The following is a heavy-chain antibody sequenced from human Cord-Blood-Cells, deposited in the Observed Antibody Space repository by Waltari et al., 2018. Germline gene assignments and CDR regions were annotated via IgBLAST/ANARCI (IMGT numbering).Heavy chain of an antibody. D-gene: IGHD6-19*01. J-gene: IGHJ4*02. Sequence: VQLVQSGAEVKKPGASVKVSCKASGYTFTGYYMHWVRQAPGQGLEWMGWMNPNSGGTNYAQKLQGWVTMTRDTSISTAYMELSRLRSDDTAVYYCARDPSIAVAGTGYFDYWGQGTLVTVSS. CDR2: MNPNSGGT. CDR3: ARDPSIAVAGTGYFDY. V-gene: IGHV1-2*04. CDR1: GYTFTGYY.